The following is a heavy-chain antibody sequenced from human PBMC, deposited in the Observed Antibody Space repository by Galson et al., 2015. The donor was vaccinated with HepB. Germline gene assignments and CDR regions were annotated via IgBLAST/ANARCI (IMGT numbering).Heavy chain of an antibody. CDR3: AREGRRTGEVTKAFDM. Sequence: SLRLSCAASGFTNYWMHWVRQAPGRGLVWVSRINSDGSSTSYADSVKGRFTISRDNAKNTLYLQMNSLRDEDTAVYYCAREGRRTGEVTKAFDMWAQGTMVTVSS. CDR1: GFTNYW. V-gene: IGHV3-74*01. D-gene: IGHD7-27*01. CDR2: INSDGSST. J-gene: IGHJ3*02.